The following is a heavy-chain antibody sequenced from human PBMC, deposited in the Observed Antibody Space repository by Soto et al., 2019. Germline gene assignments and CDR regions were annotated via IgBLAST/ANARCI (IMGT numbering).Heavy chain of an antibody. Sequence: QVQLVESGGGVVQPGTSLRLAFAASGFRFKSFVMHWVRQAPGKGLEWVAFTSYDGNNKDYGDSVKGRFTVSRDNSQSTLHLQRDFLRPEDTALYYCARWGTTGGFDLWGQGTLVSVSS. V-gene: IGHV3-30*19. D-gene: IGHD3-16*01. CDR1: GFRFKSFV. CDR3: ARWGTTGGFDL. J-gene: IGHJ4*02. CDR2: TSYDGNNK.